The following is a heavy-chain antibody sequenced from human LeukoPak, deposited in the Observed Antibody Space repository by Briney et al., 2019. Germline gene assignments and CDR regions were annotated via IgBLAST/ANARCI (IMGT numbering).Heavy chain of an antibody. J-gene: IGHJ4*02. D-gene: IGHD6-19*01. CDR1: GFTFSSYA. Sequence: GGSLRLSCAASGFTFSSYAMSWVRQAPGKGLEWVSAISGSGGSTYYADSVKGRFTISRDKSKNTLYLQMNSLRAEDTAVYYCAKDRGSSSSQFDYWGQGTLVTVSS. CDR3: AKDRGSSSSQFDY. CDR2: ISGSGGST. V-gene: IGHV3-23*01.